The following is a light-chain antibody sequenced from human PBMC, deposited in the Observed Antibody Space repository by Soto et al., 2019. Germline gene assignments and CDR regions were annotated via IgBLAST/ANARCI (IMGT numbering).Light chain of an antibody. CDR1: QSINSW. V-gene: IGKV1-5*01. CDR3: QQYNYYPYT. Sequence: DIQMTQSPSTLSASVGDRVTITCRASQSINSWLAWYQQKPGKAPNLLTSDASSLESGVPSRFSGSGSARAFTLTISSLQPSDFATYYCQQYNYYPYTFGQGTKLEIK. CDR2: DAS. J-gene: IGKJ2*01.